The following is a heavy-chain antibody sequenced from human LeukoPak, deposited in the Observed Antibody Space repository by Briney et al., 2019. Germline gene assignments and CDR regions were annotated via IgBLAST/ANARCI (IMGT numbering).Heavy chain of an antibody. D-gene: IGHD2-2*01. CDR1: GGSISSYY. J-gene: IGHJ6*03. CDR3: ARYYCSTTTCYYMDV. CDR2: IYYSGST. V-gene: IGHV4-59*01. Sequence: SETLSLTCTVSGGSISSYYWSWIRQPPGKGLEWIGYIYYSGSTNYNPSLKSRVTISVDTSKNQFSLKLSSVTAAGTAVYYCARYYCSTTTCYYMDVWGKGTTVTVSS.